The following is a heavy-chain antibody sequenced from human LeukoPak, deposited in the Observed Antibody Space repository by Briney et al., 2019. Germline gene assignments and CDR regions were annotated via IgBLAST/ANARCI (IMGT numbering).Heavy chain of an antibody. J-gene: IGHJ5*02. CDR3: ARRIGRDPGDNWFDP. V-gene: IGHV4-30-4*01. CDR1: GGSISSDDYY. D-gene: IGHD2/OR15-2a*01. Sequence: PSETLSLTCTVSGGSISSDDYYWSWIRQPPGKGLEWIGYIYYSGSAYYNPSLKSRVTISVDTSKNQFSLKLGSVTAADTAVYYCARRIGRDPGDNWFDPWGQGTLVTVSS. CDR2: IYYSGSA.